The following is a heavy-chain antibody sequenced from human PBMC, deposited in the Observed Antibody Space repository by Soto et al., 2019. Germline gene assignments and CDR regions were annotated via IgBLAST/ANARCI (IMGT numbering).Heavy chain of an antibody. CDR1: GFTFSSYA. V-gene: IGHV3-23*01. Sequence: PGGSLRLSCAASGFTFSSYAMTWVRQAPGKGLEWVSVISGSGGSTDYADSVKGRFTISRDNSKNTLYLQMNSLRAEDTAVYYCARTEYSSSRYESDAFDIWGQGTMVTVSS. CDR2: ISGSGGST. D-gene: IGHD6-13*01. J-gene: IGHJ3*02. CDR3: ARTEYSSSRYESDAFDI.